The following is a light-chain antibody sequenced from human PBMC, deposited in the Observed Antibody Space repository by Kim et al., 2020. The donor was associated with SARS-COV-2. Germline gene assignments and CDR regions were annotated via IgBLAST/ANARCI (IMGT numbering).Light chain of an antibody. CDR3: GSYTSSSTLRV. V-gene: IGLV2-14*03. CDR1: SSDVVGYDY. CDR2: DVF. J-gene: IGLJ3*02. Sequence: QSIPTSCTGTSSDVVGYDYVSWYQQHPGEAPKLLIYDVFKRPSGVSTRFSGSKSGNTASLTISGLQAEDEADYYCGSYTSSSTLRVFGGETQLTVL.